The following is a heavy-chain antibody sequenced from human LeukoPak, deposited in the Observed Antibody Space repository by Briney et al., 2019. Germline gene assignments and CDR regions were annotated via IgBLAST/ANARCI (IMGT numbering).Heavy chain of an antibody. CDR1: GGSLSSYY. CDR2: IYHSGST. CDR3: ARVVVVPAAIRWFDP. D-gene: IGHD2-2*02. J-gene: IGHJ5*02. Sequence: SETLSLTCTVSGGSLSSYYWSWIRQPPGKGLEWIGYIYHSGSTYYNPSLKSRVTISVDRSKNQFSLKLSSVTAADTAVYYCARVVVVPAAIRWFDPWGQGTLVTVSS. V-gene: IGHV4-59*12.